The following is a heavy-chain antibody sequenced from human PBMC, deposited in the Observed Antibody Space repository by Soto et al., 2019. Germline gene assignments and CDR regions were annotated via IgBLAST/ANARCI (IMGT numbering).Heavy chain of an antibody. D-gene: IGHD3-3*01. CDR3: ALLRFLEWLLSNRYYYYGMDV. CDR2: ISGSGGST. V-gene: IGHV3-23*01. J-gene: IGHJ6*02. Sequence: PGGSLRLSCAASGFTFSSYAMSWVRQAPGKGLEWVSAISGSGGSTYYADSVKGRFTISRDNSKNTLYLQMNSLRAEDMAVYYCALLRFLEWLLSNRYYYYGMDVWGQGTTVTVSS. CDR1: GFTFSSYA.